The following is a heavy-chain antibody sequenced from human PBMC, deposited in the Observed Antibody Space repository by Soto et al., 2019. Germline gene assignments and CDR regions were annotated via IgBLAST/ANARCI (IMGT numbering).Heavy chain of an antibody. CDR3: ARGVTLGVSAGDY. CDR1: GFIVSSKY. CDR2: IHTGGNT. V-gene: IGHV3-66*01. Sequence: EVQLVDSGGGLVQPGGSLRLSCVASGFIVSSKYMSWFRLAPGKGLAWVSVIHTGGNTYYADAVKGRFTISRDNSHNTVYLQTNSLRIEDTAIYYCARGVTLGVSAGDYWGQGTLVTVSS. D-gene: IGHD3-16*01. J-gene: IGHJ4*02.